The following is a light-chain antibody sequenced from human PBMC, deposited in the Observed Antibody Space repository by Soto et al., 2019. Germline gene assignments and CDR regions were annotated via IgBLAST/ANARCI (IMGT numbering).Light chain of an antibody. CDR1: QGFSSN. J-gene: IGKJ1*01. CDR3: QQYNNWSPGA. V-gene: IGKV3-15*01. CDR2: GAS. Sequence: EIVMTQSPATLSVSPGERATLSCRASQGFSSNLAWYQQKPGQAPRLLIYGASTRATGIPARLSGSGSGTEFTLPISSLQSEDFAVYYYQQYNNWSPGAFGQGTKVEIK.